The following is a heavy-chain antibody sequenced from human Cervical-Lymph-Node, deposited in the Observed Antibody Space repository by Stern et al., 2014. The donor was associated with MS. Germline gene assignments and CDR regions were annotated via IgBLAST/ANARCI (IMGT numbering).Heavy chain of an antibody. J-gene: IGHJ4*02. D-gene: IGHD5-18*01. CDR2: IWYDGSKK. V-gene: IGHV3-33*01. CDR1: GFTFSSHG. CDR3: ARDYSYGQLDF. Sequence: VQLVESGGGVVQPERSLRLSCAASGFTFSSHGMHWVRQAPGKGLEWVALIWYDGSKKNYADSVKGRFTISRDNSKNTLYLQMNSLRAEDTAVYFCARDYSYGQLDFWGQGTLVTVSS.